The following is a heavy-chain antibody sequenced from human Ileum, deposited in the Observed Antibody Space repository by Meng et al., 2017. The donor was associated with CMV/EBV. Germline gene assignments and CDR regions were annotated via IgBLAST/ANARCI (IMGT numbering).Heavy chain of an antibody. CDR1: GFIFETYK. CDR2: ISSSGKYV. D-gene: IGHD3-10*01. Sequence: GGSLRLSCATSGFIFETYKMNWVRQAPGKGLEWVSTISSSGKYVYYADSVRGRFTVSRDNAWKSVFLQMNNLTVDDAAVYYCARDEFGYPDWGQGTLVTVSS. V-gene: IGHV3-21*01. CDR3: ARDEFGYPD. J-gene: IGHJ1*01.